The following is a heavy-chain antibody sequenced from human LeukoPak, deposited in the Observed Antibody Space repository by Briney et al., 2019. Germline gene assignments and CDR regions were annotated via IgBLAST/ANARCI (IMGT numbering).Heavy chain of an antibody. V-gene: IGHV4-34*01. J-gene: IGHJ4*02. CDR1: GGSFSGYY. CDR3: ARGAPLGYDFWSGYYGNYFDY. D-gene: IGHD3-3*01. Sequence: PSETLSLTCAAYGGSFSGYYWSWIRQPPGKGLEWIGEINHSGSTNYNPSLKSRVTISVDTSKNQFSLKLSSVTAADTAVYYCARGAPLGYDFWSGYYGNYFDYWGQGTLVTVSS. CDR2: INHSGST.